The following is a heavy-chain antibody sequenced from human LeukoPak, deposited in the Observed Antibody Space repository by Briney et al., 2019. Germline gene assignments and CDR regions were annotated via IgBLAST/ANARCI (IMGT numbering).Heavy chain of an antibody. Sequence: PSETLSLTCTVSGGSISSYYWSWIRQPPGKGLEWIGYIYYSGSTNYSPSLKSRVTISVDTSKNQFSLKLSSVTAADTAVYYCARCGMEGSLFDYWGQGTLVTVSS. D-gene: IGHD1-26*01. V-gene: IGHV4-59*01. CDR3: ARCGMEGSLFDY. CDR1: GGSISSYY. CDR2: IYYSGST. J-gene: IGHJ4*02.